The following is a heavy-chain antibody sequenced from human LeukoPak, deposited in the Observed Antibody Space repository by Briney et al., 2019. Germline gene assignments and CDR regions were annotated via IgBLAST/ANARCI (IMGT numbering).Heavy chain of an antibody. J-gene: IGHJ3*02. CDR3: ARDRAYDFWSGSI. D-gene: IGHD3-3*01. V-gene: IGHV1-69*05. CDR2: IIPIFGTA. CDR1: GGTFSSYA. Sequence: ASVKVSCKASGGTFSSYAISWVRQAPGQGLEWMGGIIPIFGTANYAQKFQGRVTITTDESTSTAYMELSSLRSEDTAVYYCARDRAYDFWSGSIWGQGTMVTVSS.